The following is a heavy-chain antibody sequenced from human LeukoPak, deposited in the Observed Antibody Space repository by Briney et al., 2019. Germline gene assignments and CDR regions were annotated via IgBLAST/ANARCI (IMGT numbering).Heavy chain of an antibody. CDR2: IYSGGST. Sequence: GGSLRLSCAASGFTVSSNYMSWVRQAPGKGLEWVSVIYSGGSTYYADSVKGRFTISRDNSKNTLYLQMNSLRAEDTAVYYCARDWYGGYPEYYYYGMDVWGQGTTVTVSS. CDR1: GFTVSSNY. CDR3: ARDWYGGYPEYYYYGMDV. D-gene: IGHD4-17*01. J-gene: IGHJ6*02. V-gene: IGHV3-53*01.